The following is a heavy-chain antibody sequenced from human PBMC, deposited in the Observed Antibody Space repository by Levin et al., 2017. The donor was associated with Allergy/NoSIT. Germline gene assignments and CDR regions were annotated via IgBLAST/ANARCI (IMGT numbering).Heavy chain of an antibody. Sequence: PGGSLRLSCTVSGGSISSSSYYWGWIRQPPGKGLEWIGSIYYSGSTYYNPSLKSRVTISVDTSKNQFSLKLSSVTAADTAVYYCASGIGGAFDIWGQGTMVTVSS. D-gene: IGHD2-15*01. CDR3: ASGIGGAFDI. CDR2: IYYSGST. V-gene: IGHV4-39*01. CDR1: GGSISSSSYY. J-gene: IGHJ3*02.